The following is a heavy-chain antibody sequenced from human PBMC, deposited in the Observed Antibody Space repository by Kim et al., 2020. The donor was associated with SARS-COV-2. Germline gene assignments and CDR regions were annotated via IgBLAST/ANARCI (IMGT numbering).Heavy chain of an antibody. CDR1: GFTFSSYG. J-gene: IGHJ4*02. CDR2: IWYDGSNK. V-gene: IGHV3-33*01. CDR3: ARGPLPYYYDSSGYVY. D-gene: IGHD3-22*01. Sequence: GGSLRLSCAASGFTFSSYGMHWVRQAPGKGLEWVAVIWYDGSNKYYADSVKGRFTISRDNSKNTLYLQMNSLRAEDTAVYYCARGPLPYYYDSSGYVYWGQGTLVTVSS.